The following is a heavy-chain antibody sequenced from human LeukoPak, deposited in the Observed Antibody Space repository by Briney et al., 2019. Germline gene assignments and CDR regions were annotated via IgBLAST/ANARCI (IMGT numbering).Heavy chain of an antibody. J-gene: IGHJ6*04. D-gene: IGHD6-13*01. CDR1: GGSISSHY. V-gene: IGHV4-59*11. CDR2: IYYSGST. Sequence: PSETLSLTCTLSGGSISSHYWSWIRQPPGKGLEWIGYIYYSGSTSYNPSLKSRVTISVDTSKNQFSLKLSSVTAADTAVYYCARDGYSSPPAYVWGKGTTVTVSS. CDR3: ARDGYSSPPAYV.